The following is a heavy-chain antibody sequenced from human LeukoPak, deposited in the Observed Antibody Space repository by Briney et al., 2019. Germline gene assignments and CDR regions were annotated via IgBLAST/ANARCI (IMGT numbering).Heavy chain of an antibody. V-gene: IGHV3-23*01. D-gene: IGHD6-19*01. CDR2: IRGSGGGT. CDR1: GFTFSSYA. J-gene: IGHJ4*02. Sequence: PGGSLRLSCAAPGFTFSSYAMSWVRQAPGKGLEWVSTIRGSGGGTYYADSVKGRFTISRDNSKNTLYLQMNSLRDEDTALYYCAKAGIGVVGYFDYWGQGTLVTVSS. CDR3: AKAGIGVVGYFDY.